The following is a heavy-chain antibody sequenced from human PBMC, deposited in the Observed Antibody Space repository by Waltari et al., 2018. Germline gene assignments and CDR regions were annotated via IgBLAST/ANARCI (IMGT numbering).Heavy chain of an antibody. D-gene: IGHD3-10*01. CDR1: GFTFSSYS. J-gene: IGHJ3*02. Sequence: EVQLVESGGGLVQPGGSLRLSCAASGFTFSSYSMNWVRQAPGKGLEWVSYISSSSSTIYYADSVKGRFTISRDNAKNSLYLQMNSLRAEDTAVYYCARGDYGSGSYYNSLNGGVAFDIWGQGTMVTVSS. CDR2: ISSSSSTI. CDR3: ARGDYGSGSYYNSLNGGVAFDI. V-gene: IGHV3-48*04.